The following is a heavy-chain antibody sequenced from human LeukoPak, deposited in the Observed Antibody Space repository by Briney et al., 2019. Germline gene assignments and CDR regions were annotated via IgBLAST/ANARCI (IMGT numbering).Heavy chain of an antibody. J-gene: IGHJ4*02. Sequence: PGGSLRLSCAASGFTFSSYAMHWVRQAPGKGLEWVAVISYDRSNKYYADSVKGRFTISRDNSKNTLYLQMNSLRAEDTAVYYCARVHAEWLVRGYFDYWGQGTLVTVSS. CDR1: GFTFSSYA. V-gene: IGHV3-30-3*01. D-gene: IGHD6-19*01. CDR2: ISYDRSNK. CDR3: ARVHAEWLVRGYFDY.